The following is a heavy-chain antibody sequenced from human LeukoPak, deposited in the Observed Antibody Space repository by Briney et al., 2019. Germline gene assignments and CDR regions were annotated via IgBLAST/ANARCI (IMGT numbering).Heavy chain of an antibody. D-gene: IGHD3-3*01. V-gene: IGHV4-39*01. CDR2: IYYSGST. J-gene: IGHJ5*02. CDR1: GGSISSSSYS. Sequence: SETLSLTCTVSGGSISSSSYSWGWIRQPPGKGLEWIGSIYYSGSTYYNPSLKSRDTISVDTSKNQFSLTLSSVTAADTAVYYCARGYYDFGSGYFVRFDPWGQGTLVTVSS. CDR3: ARGYYDFGSGYFVRFDP.